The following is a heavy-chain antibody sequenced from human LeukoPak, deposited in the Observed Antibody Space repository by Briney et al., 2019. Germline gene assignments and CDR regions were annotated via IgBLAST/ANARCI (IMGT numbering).Heavy chain of an antibody. J-gene: IGHJ3*02. D-gene: IGHD3-22*01. CDR3: ARAPPVPYDSSGYYPGAFDI. CDR1: GFTFSSYA. CDR2: ISGSDGST. V-gene: IGHV3-23*01. Sequence: GASLRLSCAASGFTFSSYAMSWVRQAPGKGLEWVSTISGSDGSTYYADSVKGRFTISRDNSKDTLYLQMNSLRSEDTAVYYCARAPPVPYDSSGYYPGAFDIWGQGTMVTVSS.